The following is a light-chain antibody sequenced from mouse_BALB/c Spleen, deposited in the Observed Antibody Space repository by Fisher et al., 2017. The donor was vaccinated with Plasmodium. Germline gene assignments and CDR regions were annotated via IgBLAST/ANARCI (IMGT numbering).Light chain of an antibody. Sequence: DIVLTQSPSSLAVSVGEKVTMSCKSSQSLLYSGNQKNYLAWYQQKPGQSPKLLIYWASTRESGVPDRLTGSGSGTDFTLTISSVKAEDLAVYYCQQYYNYRTFGGGTKLEIN. V-gene: IGKV8-30*01. CDR1: QSLLYSGNQKNY. CDR3: QQYYNYRT. CDR2: WAS. J-gene: IGKJ1*02.